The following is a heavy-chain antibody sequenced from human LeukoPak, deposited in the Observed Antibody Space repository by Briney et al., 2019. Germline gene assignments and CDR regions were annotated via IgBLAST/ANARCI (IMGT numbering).Heavy chain of an antibody. CDR1: GFTFSNYW. CDR2: INRDGSER. CDR3: AREDEKLGYYDY. D-gene: IGHD7-27*01. Sequence: GGSLRLSCAASGFTFSNYWMTWVRQAPGKGLEWVANINRDGSERYYVDSVKGRFTISRDNSKNTLYLQMNSLRAEDTAVYYRAREDEKLGYYDYWGQGTLVTVSS. V-gene: IGHV3-7*01. J-gene: IGHJ4*02.